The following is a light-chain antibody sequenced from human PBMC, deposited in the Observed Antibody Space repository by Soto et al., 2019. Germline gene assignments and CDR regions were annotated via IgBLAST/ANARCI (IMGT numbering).Light chain of an antibody. CDR2: DSS. CDR1: QSVQSY. J-gene: IGKJ5*01. V-gene: IGKV3-11*01. Sequence: EVVLTQSPVTLSLSPGERATLSCRASQSVQSYLAWYQQKPGQAPRLLIYDSSNRATGVPARFSGSGSGTDFTLTISTLEPEDFAVYYCQHRNSWPVTFGQGTRLEI. CDR3: QHRNSWPVT.